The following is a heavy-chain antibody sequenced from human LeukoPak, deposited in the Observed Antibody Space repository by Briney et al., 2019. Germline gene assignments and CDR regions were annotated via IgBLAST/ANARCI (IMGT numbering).Heavy chain of an antibody. Sequence: PGRSLRLSCAASGFTFDDYAMHWVRQAPGKGLEWVSGIAWNTGNTGYADSVKGRFTISRDNAENSLYLQMNSLRAEDTALYCCAKDMNSYGSGSSYNPWGPFDSWGQGTLVTVSS. J-gene: IGHJ4*02. CDR3: AKDMNSYGSGSSYNPWGPFDS. CDR2: IAWNTGNT. D-gene: IGHD3-10*01. V-gene: IGHV3-9*01. CDR1: GFTFDDYA.